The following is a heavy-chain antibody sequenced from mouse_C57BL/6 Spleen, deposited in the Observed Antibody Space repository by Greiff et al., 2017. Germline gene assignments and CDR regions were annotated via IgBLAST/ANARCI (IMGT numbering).Heavy chain of an antibody. CDR2: IYPGDGDT. CDR3: ARCGYYDWYFDV. J-gene: IGHJ1*03. CDR1: GYAFSSYW. V-gene: IGHV1-80*01. Sequence: VQLQQSGAELVKPGASVKISCKASGYAFSSYWMNWVKQRPGKGLEWIGQIYPGDGDTNYNGKFKGKATLTADKSSSTAYMQLSSLTSEDSAVDFCARCGYYDWYFDVCGTGTTVTVSS. D-gene: IGHD2-3*01.